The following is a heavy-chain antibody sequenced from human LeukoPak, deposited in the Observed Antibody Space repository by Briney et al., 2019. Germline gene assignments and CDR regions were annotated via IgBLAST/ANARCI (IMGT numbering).Heavy chain of an antibody. CDR1: GGSFSGYY. Sequence: PSETLSFTCAVYGGSFSGYYWSWIRQPPGKGLEWIGEINHSGSTNYNPSLKSRVTISVDTSKNQFSLKLSSVTAADTAVYYCARGTLRGLLGLDYWGQGTLVTVSS. D-gene: IGHD2-15*01. J-gene: IGHJ4*02. CDR2: INHSGST. CDR3: ARGTLRGLLGLDY. V-gene: IGHV4-34*01.